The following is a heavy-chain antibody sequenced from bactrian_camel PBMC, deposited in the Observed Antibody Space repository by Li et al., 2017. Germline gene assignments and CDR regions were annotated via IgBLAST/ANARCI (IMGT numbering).Heavy chain of an antibody. Sequence: HVQLVESGGGLVQPGGSLRLSCAASGFSHRYINWIRQAPGKAPEWLCRISSDGHSTQYRESMKGRFTISRDNAKNTLYLQMNSLETEDTARYYCTADQSGTLWVSSYNVWGQGTQVTVS. D-gene: IGHD2*01. V-gene: IGHV3S6*01. CDR3: TADQSGTLWVSSYNV. CDR1: GFSHRY. J-gene: IGHJ4*01. CDR2: ISSDGHST.